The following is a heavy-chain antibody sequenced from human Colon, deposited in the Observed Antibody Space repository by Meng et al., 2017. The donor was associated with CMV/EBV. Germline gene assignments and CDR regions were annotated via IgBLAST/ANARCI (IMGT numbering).Heavy chain of an antibody. CDR3: ARDKVVVVPAPLFGMDV. V-gene: IGHV3-48*03. CDR2: TGSGGYNI. D-gene: IGHD2-2*01. Sequence: GGSLRLSCVGSGFTFSTYEMNWVRQAPGKGLEWIAYTGSGGYNIYYADSVKGRFTISRDNAENSMYLQMNSLRAEDTAVYYCARDKVVVVPAPLFGMDVWGQGTTVTVSS. CDR1: GFTFSTYE. J-gene: IGHJ6*02.